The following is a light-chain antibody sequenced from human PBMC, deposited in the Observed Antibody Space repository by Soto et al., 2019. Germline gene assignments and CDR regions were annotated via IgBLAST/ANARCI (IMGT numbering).Light chain of an antibody. Sequence: MTQSPATLSLSPGERATLSCRASQSVSSKVGWYQQKPGQAPRFVIYGESNRATGIPDRFSGSGSGTDFTLTISRLEPDDFAVYYCQQYGSSGTFGQGTKVDIK. CDR1: QSVSSK. CDR2: GES. J-gene: IGKJ1*01. CDR3: QQYGSSGT. V-gene: IGKV3-20*01.